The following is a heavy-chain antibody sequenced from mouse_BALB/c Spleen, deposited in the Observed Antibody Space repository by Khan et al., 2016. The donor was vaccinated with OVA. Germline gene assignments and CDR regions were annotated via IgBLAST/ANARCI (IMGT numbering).Heavy chain of an antibody. D-gene: IGHD4-1*01. V-gene: IGHV5-6*01. J-gene: IGHJ3*01. CDR1: GFTFSTYG. CDR3: ASHLTGSFAY. CDR2: INSDGYYT. Sequence: EVKLMESGGDLVKPGGSLRLSCAASGFTFSTYGMSWVRQFPDKRLEWVATINSDGYYTYYPDTVKGRFTISRNNAENPLYLQMSSLKSEDTAIYYCASHLTGSFAYWGQGTLVTVSA.